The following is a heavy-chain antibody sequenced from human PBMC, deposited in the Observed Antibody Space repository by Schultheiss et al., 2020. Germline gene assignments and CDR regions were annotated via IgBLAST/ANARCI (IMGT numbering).Heavy chain of an antibody. CDR3: ARVGIVTTDFDAYDV. D-gene: IGHD4-11*01. CDR1: GYTFSTYD. CDR2: MNPKSGGK. J-gene: IGHJ4*02. Sequence: ASVKVSCKASGYTFSTYDVNWVRQATGQGLEWLGWMNPKSGGKGFAQKFQGRVSMTSDISMNTAYMELSSLRSEDTAVYYCARVGIVTTDFDAYDVWGQGALVNVSS. V-gene: IGHV1-8*01.